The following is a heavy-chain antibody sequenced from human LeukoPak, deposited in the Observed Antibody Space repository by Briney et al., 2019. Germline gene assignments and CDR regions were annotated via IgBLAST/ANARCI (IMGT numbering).Heavy chain of an antibody. CDR3: ARDGVAEGYFDY. V-gene: IGHV1-69*13. J-gene: IGHJ4*02. Sequence: SSVKVSCKASGGTFSSYAISWVRQAPGQGLEWMGGIIPIFGTANYAQKFQGRVTITADESTSTAYMELSSLRSEDTAVYYCARDGVAEGYFDYWGQGTLVTVSS. CDR1: GGTFSSYA. D-gene: IGHD2-15*01. CDR2: IIPIFGTA.